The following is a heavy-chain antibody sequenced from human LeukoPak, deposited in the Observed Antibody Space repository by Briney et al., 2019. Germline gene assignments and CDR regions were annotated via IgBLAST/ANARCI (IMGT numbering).Heavy chain of an antibody. V-gene: IGHV3-7*01. Sequence: GGSLRLSCAASGFTFSSYWMSWVRQAPGKGLEGVANIKQDGSEKYYVDSVKGRFTISRDNAKNSLYLQMNSLRAEDTAVYYCARVSHDDAFDIWGQGTMVTVSS. CDR3: ARVSHDDAFDI. CDR2: IKQDGSEK. CDR1: GFTFSSYW. J-gene: IGHJ3*02.